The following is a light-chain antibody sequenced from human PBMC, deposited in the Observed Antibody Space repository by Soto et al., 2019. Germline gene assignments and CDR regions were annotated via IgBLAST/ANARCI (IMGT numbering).Light chain of an antibody. CDR2: KAS. J-gene: IGKJ1*01. CDR3: QHYNSYSEA. CDR1: QTISSW. V-gene: IGKV1-5*03. Sequence: DIQMTQSPSTLSGSEGDRVTITCRASQTISSWLAWYQQKPGKAPKLLIYKASTLKRGVPSRFSGSGSGTEFTLTISSLQPDDFATYYCQHYNSYSEAFGQGTKVDIK.